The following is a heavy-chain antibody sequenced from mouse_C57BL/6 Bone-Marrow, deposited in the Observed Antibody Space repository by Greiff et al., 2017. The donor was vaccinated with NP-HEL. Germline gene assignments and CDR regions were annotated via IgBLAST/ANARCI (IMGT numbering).Heavy chain of an antibody. J-gene: IGHJ4*01. CDR1: GYTFTSYG. V-gene: IGHV1-81*01. D-gene: IGHD2-5*01. Sequence: QVQLKESGAELARPGASVKLSCKASGYTFTSYGISWVKQRTGQGLEWIGEIYPRSGNTYYNEKFKGKATLTADKSSSTAYMELRSLTSEDSAVYVCAERRLRYSNYVGYAMDYWGQGTSVTVSS. CDR3: AERRLRYSNYVGYAMDY. CDR2: IYPRSGNT.